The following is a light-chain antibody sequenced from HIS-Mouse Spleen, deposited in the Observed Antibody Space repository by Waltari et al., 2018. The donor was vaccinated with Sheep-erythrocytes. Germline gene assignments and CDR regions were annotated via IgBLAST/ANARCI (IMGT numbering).Light chain of an antibody. V-gene: IGLV2-11*01. CDR3: CSYAGSYTVV. Sequence: QSALTQPRSVSGSPGQSVTLSCTGTSRAVGGYNYFSWYQQHPGKAPKLMIYDVSKRPSGVPDRFSGSKSGNTASLTISGLQAEDEADYYCCSYAGSYTVVFGGGTKLTVL. J-gene: IGLJ2*01. CDR2: DVS. CDR1: SRAVGGYNY.